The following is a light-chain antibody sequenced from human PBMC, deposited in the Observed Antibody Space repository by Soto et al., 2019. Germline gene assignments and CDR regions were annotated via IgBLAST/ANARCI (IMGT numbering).Light chain of an antibody. CDR3: CSYPGSHTWV. CDR2: DVS. V-gene: IGLV2-23*02. CDR1: SSDVGSYNL. Sequence: QSALTQPASVSGSPGQSITISCTGTSSDVGSYNLVSWYQQHPGKAPKLMIYDVSKRPSGVPDRFSGSKSGNTASLTISGLQAEDEADYYCCSYPGSHTWVFGGGTKLTVL. J-gene: IGLJ3*02.